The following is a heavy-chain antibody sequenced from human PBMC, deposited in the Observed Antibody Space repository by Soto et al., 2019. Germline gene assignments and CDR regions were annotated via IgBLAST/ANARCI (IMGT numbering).Heavy chain of an antibody. CDR3: ARERYDFWSGYPNWFDP. J-gene: IGHJ5*02. CDR2: INAGNGNT. V-gene: IGHV1-3*01. Sequence: GASVKVSCKASGYTFTSYAMHWVRQAPGQRLEWMGWINAGNGNTKYPQKFQGRVTITRDTSASTAYMELSSLRSEDTAVYYCARERYDFWSGYPNWFDPWGQGTLVTVSS. CDR1: GYTFTSYA. D-gene: IGHD3-3*01.